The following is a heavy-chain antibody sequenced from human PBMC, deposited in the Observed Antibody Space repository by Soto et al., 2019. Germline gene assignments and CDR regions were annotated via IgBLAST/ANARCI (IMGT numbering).Heavy chain of an antibody. CDR3: ARMYSSGSGWFHP. J-gene: IGHJ5*02. CDR1: GDSITSSNW. D-gene: IGHD6-19*01. V-gene: IGHV4-4*02. Sequence: SETLSLTCAVSGDSITSSNWWSWVRQAPGKGLEWIGEIYHSGATTYNPSLKSRATISVDPSNNHFSLKMTSVTAADTARYYCARMYSSGSGWFHPWGQGTLVTVSS. CDR2: IYHSGAT.